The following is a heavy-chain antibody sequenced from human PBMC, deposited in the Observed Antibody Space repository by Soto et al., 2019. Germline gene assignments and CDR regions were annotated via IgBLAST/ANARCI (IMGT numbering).Heavy chain of an antibody. J-gene: IGHJ5*02. CDR3: ARGSYYGSGSYYRRWFDL. CDR1: GVSFLGLH. D-gene: IGHD3-10*01. CDR2: INHSGST. Sequence: FNCDLYGVSFLGLHWSLKSDPTAKGLEWIGEINHSGSTNYNPSLKSRVTISVDTSKNQFSLKLSSVTAADTAVYYCARGSYYGSGSYYRRWFDLWGQGTLVTVS. V-gene: IGHV4-34*01.